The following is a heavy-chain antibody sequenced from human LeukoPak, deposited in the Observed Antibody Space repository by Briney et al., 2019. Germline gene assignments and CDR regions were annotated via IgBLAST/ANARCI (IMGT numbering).Heavy chain of an antibody. J-gene: IGHJ5*02. V-gene: IGHV4-59*01. CDR1: GGSISTYY. CDR3: ARGIAARLPTS. Sequence: SETLSLTCTVSGGSISTYYWSWIRQPPGKGLEWIGYIYYSGSTNYNPSLKSRVTISVDTSKNQFSLKLNSVTAADAAVYYCARGIAARLPTSWGQGTLVTVSS. CDR2: IYYSGST. D-gene: IGHD6-6*01.